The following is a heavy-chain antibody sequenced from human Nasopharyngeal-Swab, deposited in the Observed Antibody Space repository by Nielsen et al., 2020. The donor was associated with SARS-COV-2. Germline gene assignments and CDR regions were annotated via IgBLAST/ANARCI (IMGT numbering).Heavy chain of an antibody. CDR1: GYTFTGYY. CDR3: ARDGSPLYGMDV. J-gene: IGHJ6*02. CDR2: INPNSGGT. V-gene: IGHV1-2*02. Sequence: ASVKVSCKASGYTFTGYYMHGVRQAPGQGLEWMGWINPNSGGTNYAQKFQGRVTMTRDTSISTAYMELSRLRSDDTAVYYCARDGSPLYGMDVWGQGTTVTVSS.